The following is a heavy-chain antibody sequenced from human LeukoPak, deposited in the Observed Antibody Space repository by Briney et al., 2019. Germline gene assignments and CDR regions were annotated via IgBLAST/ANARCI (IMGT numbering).Heavy chain of an antibody. J-gene: IGHJ3*02. Sequence: GGSLRLSCAASGFTVSSNYMSCVRQAPGRGLEWVSVIYTGGNTYYADSVKGRFTISRDNSKNTLYLQMNSLRAEDTAVYYCARDLGRYDSNQGPLDAFDIWGQGTMVTVSS. D-gene: IGHD3-22*01. V-gene: IGHV3-53*01. CDR1: GFTVSSNY. CDR3: ARDLGRYDSNQGPLDAFDI. CDR2: IYTGGNT.